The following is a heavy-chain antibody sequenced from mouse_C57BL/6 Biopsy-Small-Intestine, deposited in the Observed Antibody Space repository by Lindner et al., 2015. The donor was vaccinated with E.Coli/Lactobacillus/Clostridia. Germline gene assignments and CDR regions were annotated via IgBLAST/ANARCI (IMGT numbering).Heavy chain of an antibody. CDR3: ARENPDHSDSSGYMYSLIDF. CDR1: LLALVDMV. J-gene: IGHJ4*01. D-gene: IGHD1-1*01. Sequence: SSCKAVWLLALVDMVSVGCDRPLDKGVEWMGWISGYNGNINYEQKFEGRVTMTTETSTDTAYLELRSLRSDDTAVYYCARENPDHSDSSGYMYSLIDFWGQGTLVTRLL. V-gene: IGHV14-1*02. CDR2: ISGYNGNI.